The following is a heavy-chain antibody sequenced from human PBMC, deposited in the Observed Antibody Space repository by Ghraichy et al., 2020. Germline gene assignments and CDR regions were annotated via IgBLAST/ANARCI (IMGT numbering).Heavy chain of an antibody. J-gene: IGHJ4*02. CDR1: KFIFSNYW. D-gene: IGHD6-19*01. V-gene: IGHV3-7*01. CDR2: INPDGSEK. CDR3: VKGQWLDY. Sequence: SCAASKFIFSNYWMTWVRQAPGKGLEWVAFINPDGSEKYYVDSVKDRFTISRDNAKNSLYLHMNGLRAEDTALYYCVKGQWLDYWGQGTPVTVSS.